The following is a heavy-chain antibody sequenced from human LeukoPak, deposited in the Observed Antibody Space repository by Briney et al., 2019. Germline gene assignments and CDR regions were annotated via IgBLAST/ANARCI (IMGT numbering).Heavy chain of an antibody. CDR2: IYSDNT. CDR3: ARSDSSGWYGHY. Sequence: PGGSLRLSCTVSGFTVSSNSMSWVRRAPGKGLEWVSFIYSDNTHYSDSVKGRFTISRDNSKNTLYLQMNSLRAEDTAVYYCARSDSSGWYGHYWGQGTLVTVSS. CDR1: GFTVSSNS. V-gene: IGHV3-53*01. J-gene: IGHJ4*02. D-gene: IGHD6-19*01.